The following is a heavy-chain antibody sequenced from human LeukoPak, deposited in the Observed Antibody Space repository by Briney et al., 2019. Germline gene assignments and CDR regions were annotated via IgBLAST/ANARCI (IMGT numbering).Heavy chain of an antibody. D-gene: IGHD3-10*01. J-gene: IGHJ3*02. CDR2: ISGGGGST. CDR3: AKERLLWFGELGGAFDI. V-gene: IGHV3-23*01. Sequence: PGGSLRLSCAASGFTFSRYAMNWVRQAPGKGLEWVSGISGGGGSTYYAASVKGRFTISRDNSKSTLYLQMNSLRAEDTAVYYCAKERLLWFGELGGAFDIWGQGTMVT. CDR1: GFTFSRYA.